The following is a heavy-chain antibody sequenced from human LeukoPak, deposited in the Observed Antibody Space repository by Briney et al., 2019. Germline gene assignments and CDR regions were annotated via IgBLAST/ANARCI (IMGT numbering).Heavy chain of an antibody. J-gene: IGHJ3*02. CDR3: ARGGDYDALGI. CDR2: ISDGGGIT. V-gene: IGHV3-23*01. Sequence: GGSLRLSCAASEFTFSTYAMTWVRQAPGKGVEWVSNISDGGGITYYADSVEGRFTISRDNSKSTLYLQTNSLRGEDTALYYCARGGDYDALGIWGQGTMVTVSS. D-gene: IGHD4-11*01. CDR1: EFTFSTYA.